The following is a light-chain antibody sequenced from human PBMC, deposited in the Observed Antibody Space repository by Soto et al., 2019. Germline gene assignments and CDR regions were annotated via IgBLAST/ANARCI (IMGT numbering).Light chain of an antibody. CDR2: TIS. CDR1: QGLVLSDGNTY. J-gene: IGKJ1*01. Sequence: EVVMTQSPLSLPVPLGQPASISCRSSQGLVLSDGNTYLSWFHQRPGQSPRRLIYTISDRASGVPDRLSGSWSGTDFTLKISGLEAEDVGVYYCMQSAHWPWTFGPGTKVEV. CDR3: MQSAHWPWT. V-gene: IGKV2-30*01.